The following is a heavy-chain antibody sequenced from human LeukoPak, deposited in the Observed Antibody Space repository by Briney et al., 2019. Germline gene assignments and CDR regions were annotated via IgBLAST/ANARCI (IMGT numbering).Heavy chain of an antibody. Sequence: SETLSLTCAVYGGSFSGYYWSWIRQPAGKGLEWIGRIYTSGSTNYNPSLKSRVTMSVDTSKNQFSLKLSSVTAADTAVYYCAGGPTTVTRAFDYWGQGTLVTVSS. V-gene: IGHV4-59*10. CDR1: GGSFSGYY. D-gene: IGHD4-11*01. CDR2: IYTSGST. J-gene: IGHJ4*02. CDR3: AGGPTTVTRAFDY.